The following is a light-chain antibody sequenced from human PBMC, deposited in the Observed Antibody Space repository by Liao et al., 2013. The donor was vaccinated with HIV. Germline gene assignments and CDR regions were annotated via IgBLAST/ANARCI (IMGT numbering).Light chain of an antibody. J-gene: IGLJ3*02. Sequence: SYMLTQEPSVSVAPGKTARITCGGNNIGRHSVHWYQQKPGQAPVLVIFEDRDRPSGIPERFSGSNSGNTATLTISRVEAGDEADYYCQVWDRSSDHWVFGGGTKLTVL. V-gene: IGLV3-21*04. CDR1: NIGRHS. CDR3: QVWDRSSDHWV. CDR2: EDR.